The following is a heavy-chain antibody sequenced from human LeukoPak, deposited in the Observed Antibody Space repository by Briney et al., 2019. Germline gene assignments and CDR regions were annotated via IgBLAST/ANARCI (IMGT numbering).Heavy chain of an antibody. CDR1: GFTFSSYW. CDR2: INSDGSST. J-gene: IGHJ3*02. D-gene: IGHD3-3*01. V-gene: IGHV3-74*01. Sequence: GGSLRLSCAASGFTFSSYWMHWVRQAPGKGLVWVSRINSDGSSTSYADSVKGRFTISRDNAKNTLYLQMNSLRAEDTAVYYCAREHYYDFWSGPTDAFDIWGQGTMVTVSS. CDR3: AREHYYDFWSGPTDAFDI.